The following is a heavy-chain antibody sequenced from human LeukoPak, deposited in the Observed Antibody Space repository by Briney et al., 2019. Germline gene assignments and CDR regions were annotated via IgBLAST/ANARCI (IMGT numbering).Heavy chain of an antibody. Sequence: GSLRLSCAASGFTFSTSWMSWVRQAPGKGLEWVASIKEDGSDKYYVDSVKGRFTISRDSAKNSLYLQMSSLRAEDTAVYYCARFRALGAWGQGTLVTVSS. D-gene: IGHD3-10*01. J-gene: IGHJ5*02. V-gene: IGHV3-7*01. CDR1: GFTFSTSW. CDR3: ARFRALGA. CDR2: IKEDGSDK.